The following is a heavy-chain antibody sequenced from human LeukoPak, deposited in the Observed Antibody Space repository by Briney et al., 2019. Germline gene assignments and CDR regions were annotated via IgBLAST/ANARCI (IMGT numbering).Heavy chain of an antibody. CDR2: IYSGGST. CDR1: GFTVSSNY. J-gene: IGHJ4*02. CDR3: ARNYYDSSGFLYYFDY. V-gene: IGHV3-53*04. Sequence: GGSLRLSCAASGFTVSSNYMSWVRQAPGKGLEWVSVIYSGGSTYYADSVKGRFTISRHNSKNTLYLQMNSLRAEDTAVYYCARNYYDSSGFLYYFDYWGQGTLVTVSS. D-gene: IGHD3-22*01.